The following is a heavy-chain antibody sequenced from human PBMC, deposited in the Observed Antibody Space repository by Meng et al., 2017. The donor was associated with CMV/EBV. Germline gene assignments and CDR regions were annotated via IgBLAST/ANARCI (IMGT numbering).Heavy chain of an antibody. CDR1: GGSISSYY. J-gene: IGHJ6*02. CDR3: ARMLAPVYGMDV. CDR2: IYYSRST. V-gene: IGHV4-59*01. Sequence: SETLSLTCTVSGGSISSYYWSWIRQPPGKGLEWIGYIYYSRSTNYNPSLKSRVTISVDTSKNQFSLKLSSVTAADTAVYYCARMLAPVYGMDVWGQGTTVTVTS. D-gene: IGHD2-8*01.